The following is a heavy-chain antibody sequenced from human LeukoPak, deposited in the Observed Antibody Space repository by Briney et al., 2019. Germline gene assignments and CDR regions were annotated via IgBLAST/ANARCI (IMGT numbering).Heavy chain of an antibody. J-gene: IGHJ4*02. CDR3: ARGPNYPSPSPFDY. D-gene: IGHD5-24*01. V-gene: IGHV4-34*01. Sequence: SETLSLTCAVYGGSFSGYYWSWIRQPPGKGLEWIGEINHSGSTNYNLSLKSRVTISVDTSKNQFSLKLSSVTAADTAVYYCARGPNYPSPSPFDYWGQGTLVTVSS. CDR1: GGSFSGYY. CDR2: INHSGST.